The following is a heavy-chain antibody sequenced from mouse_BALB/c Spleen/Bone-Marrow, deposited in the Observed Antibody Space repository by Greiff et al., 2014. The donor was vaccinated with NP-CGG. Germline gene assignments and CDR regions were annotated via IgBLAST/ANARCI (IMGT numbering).Heavy chain of an antibody. Sequence: EVKLMESGGGLVQPGGSLKLSCAASGFDFSRYWMSWVRQAPGKGLEWIGEINPDSSTINYTPSLKDKFIISRDNAKNTLYLQISNMRPEDTALYYCARQGYYGKGDYWGQGTTLTVSS. J-gene: IGHJ2*01. CDR2: INPDSSTI. CDR3: ARQGYYGKGDY. CDR1: GFDFSRYW. D-gene: IGHD2-1*01. V-gene: IGHV4-1*02.